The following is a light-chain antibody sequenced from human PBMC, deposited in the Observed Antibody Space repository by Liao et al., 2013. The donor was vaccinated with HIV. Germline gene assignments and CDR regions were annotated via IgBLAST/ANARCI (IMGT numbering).Light chain of an antibody. CDR1: KLGEKY. CDR3: QAWDSSTGV. J-gene: IGLJ2*01. Sequence: SYELTQPPSVSVSPGQTASIICSGDKLGEKYACWYQQKPGQSPVLVIYEDTKRPSGIPERFSGSNSGNTANLTISGTQTMDEADYYCQAWDSSTGVFGGGTKLTVL. V-gene: IGLV3-1*01. CDR2: EDT.